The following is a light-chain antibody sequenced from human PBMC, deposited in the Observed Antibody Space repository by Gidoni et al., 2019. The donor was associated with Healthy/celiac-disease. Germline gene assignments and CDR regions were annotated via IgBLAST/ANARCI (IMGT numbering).Light chain of an antibody. V-gene: IGKV1-33*01. CDR3: QQYDNLGT. J-gene: IGKJ1*01. CDR2: DAS. CDR1: QDISNY. Sequence: DIKMTQSPSSLSASVGDRVTITCQASQDISNYLNWYQQKPGKAPKLLIYDASNLETGVPSRFSGSGSGTDFTFTISSLQPEDIATYYCQQYDNLGTFGQGTKVEIK.